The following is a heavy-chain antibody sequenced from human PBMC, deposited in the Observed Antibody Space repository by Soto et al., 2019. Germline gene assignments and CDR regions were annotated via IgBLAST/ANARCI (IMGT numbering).Heavy chain of an antibody. Sequence: PGGSLRLSCAASGFTLNNYYLSWVRQAPGKGLEWVGNIKGDGSDPHYVDSVKGRFTISRDNAENSIYLQMNSLKAEDTAMYYCARDPVKEDWGKGTLVTVSS. CDR2: IKGDGSDP. V-gene: IGHV3-7*03. J-gene: IGHJ4*02. CDR3: ARDPVKED. CDR1: GFTLNNYY.